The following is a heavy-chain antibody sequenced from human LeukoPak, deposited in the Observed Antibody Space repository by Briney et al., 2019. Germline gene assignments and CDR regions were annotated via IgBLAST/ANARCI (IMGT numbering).Heavy chain of an antibody. CDR1: GFPFSDFV. Sequence: GGSLRLSCVASGFPFSDFVMIWVRQAPGKGLEGVSAISGDAGVTYYAVYVKGRFTIPRDNSKTTVYLQMNSLRAEDTATYYCAKVGYCTNNCFRTHYYWGQGALVTASS. CDR2: ISGDAGVT. V-gene: IGHV3-23*01. J-gene: IGHJ4*02. D-gene: IGHD2-8*01. CDR3: AKVGYCTNNCFRTHYY.